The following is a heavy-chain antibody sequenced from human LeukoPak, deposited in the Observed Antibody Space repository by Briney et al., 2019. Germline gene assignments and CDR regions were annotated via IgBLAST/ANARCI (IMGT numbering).Heavy chain of an antibody. Sequence: SETLSLTCTVSGGSISSYYWSWIRQPPGKGLEWIGYIYYSGSTNYNPSLKSRVTISVDTSKNQFSLKLSSVTAADTAVYYCARSGAARLHYWGQGTLLTVSS. V-gene: IGHV4-59*01. CDR2: IYYSGST. CDR3: ARSGAARLHY. CDR1: GGSISSYY. J-gene: IGHJ4*02. D-gene: IGHD6-6*01.